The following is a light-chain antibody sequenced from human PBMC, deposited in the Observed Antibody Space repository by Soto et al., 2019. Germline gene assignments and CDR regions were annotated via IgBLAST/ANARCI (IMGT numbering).Light chain of an antibody. J-gene: IGKJ3*01. CDR3: QQYFSAPFT. CDR1: QSVLYSSINKNY. CDR2: WAS. V-gene: IGKV4-1*01. Sequence: DIVMTQSPDSLAVSLGERATINCKSSQSVLYSSINKNYLAWYQQKPGQPPRLLIYWASDRESGVPDRFSGSGSGTDFTLTISSLQAEDVAVYYCQQYFSAPFTFGPGTKEDIK.